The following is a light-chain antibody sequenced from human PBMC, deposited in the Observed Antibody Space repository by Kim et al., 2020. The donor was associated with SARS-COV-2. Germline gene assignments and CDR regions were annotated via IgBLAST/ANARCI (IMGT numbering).Light chain of an antibody. J-gene: IGLJ2*01. Sequence: SYELTQPPSVSVAPGKTARITCGGNNIGSKSVHWYQQKPGQAPVLVIYYDSDRPSGIPERFSGSNSGNTATLTISRVEAGDEADYYCQVWDSSSDHSEVFGGGTQLTVL. CDR3: QVWDSSSDHSEV. CDR2: YDS. V-gene: IGLV3-21*04. CDR1: NIGSKS.